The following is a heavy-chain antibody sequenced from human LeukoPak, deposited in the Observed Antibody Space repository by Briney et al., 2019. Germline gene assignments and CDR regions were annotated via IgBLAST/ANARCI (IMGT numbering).Heavy chain of an antibody. CDR3: ARDGGGFDYGGSCGY. CDR2: ISAYNGNT. Sequence: ASVKVSCKASGYTFTSYGISWVRQAPGQGLEWMGWISAYNGNTNYAQKLQGRVTMTTDTSTSTAYMELRSLRSDDTAVYYCARDGGGFDYGGSCGYWGQGTLVTVSS. CDR1: GYTFTSYG. J-gene: IGHJ4*02. D-gene: IGHD4-23*01. V-gene: IGHV1-18*01.